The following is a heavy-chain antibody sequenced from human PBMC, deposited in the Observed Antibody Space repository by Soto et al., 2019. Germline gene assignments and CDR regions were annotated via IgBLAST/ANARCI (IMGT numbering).Heavy chain of an antibody. D-gene: IGHD6-19*01. J-gene: IGHJ4*02. V-gene: IGHV3-43*01. CDR1: GFTFDDYT. CDR2: ISWDGGST. Sequence: EVQLVESGGVVVQPGGSLRLSCAASGFTFDDYTMHWVRQAPGKGLEWVSLISWDGGSTYYADSVKGRFTISRDNSKNSLYLQMNSLRTEDTALYYCAKSSSGWYRSYFDYWGQGTLVTVSS. CDR3: AKSSSGWYRSYFDY.